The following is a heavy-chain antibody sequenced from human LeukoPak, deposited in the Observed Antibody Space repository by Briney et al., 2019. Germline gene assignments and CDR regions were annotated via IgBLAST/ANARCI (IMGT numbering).Heavy chain of an antibody. CDR3: VSGTCGGSCYILDY. Sequence: GGSLRLSCVGSGFIFNKYAASWVRQAPGKGLEWLAVISNDGSSRQYRDSVKGRFTVSRDNSKNTLYLQMNSLRAEDTAVYYCVSGTCGGSCYILDYWGQGTLVTVSS. V-gene: IGHV3-30*03. J-gene: IGHJ4*02. CDR2: ISNDGSSR. CDR1: GFIFNKYA. D-gene: IGHD2-15*01.